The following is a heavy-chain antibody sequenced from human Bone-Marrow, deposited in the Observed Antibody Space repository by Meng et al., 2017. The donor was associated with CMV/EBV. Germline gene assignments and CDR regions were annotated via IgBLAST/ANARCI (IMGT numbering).Heavy chain of an antibody. J-gene: IGHJ6*02. CDR2: IYYSGST. D-gene: IGHD3-10*01. CDR3: ARDRVMHYYGSGSYRVYYYGMDV. CDR1: GGSISSYY. V-gene: IGHV4-59*01. Sequence: SETLSLTCTVSGGSISSYYWSWIRQPPGKGLEWIGYIYYSGSTNYNPSLKSRVTISVDTSKNQFSLKLSSVTAADTAVYYCARDRVMHYYGSGSYRVYYYGMDVWGQGTTVTVSS.